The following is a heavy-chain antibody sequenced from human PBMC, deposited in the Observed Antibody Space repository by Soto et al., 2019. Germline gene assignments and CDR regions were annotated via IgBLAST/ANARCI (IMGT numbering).Heavy chain of an antibody. CDR1: GVTFSSYS. CDR2: IIPIFGTA. CDR3: ASPHYSDFWSGYRGKRASYYYHGMDV. D-gene: IGHD3-3*01. J-gene: IGHJ6*04. Sequence: SLKVSCKASGVTFSSYSISWVRQAPGQGLEWMVGIIPIFGTANYAQKFQDRVTITADESTSTAYMELSSLRSEDTAVYYCASPHYSDFWSGYRGKRASYYYHGMDVWGKGPTVTVPS. V-gene: IGHV1-69*13.